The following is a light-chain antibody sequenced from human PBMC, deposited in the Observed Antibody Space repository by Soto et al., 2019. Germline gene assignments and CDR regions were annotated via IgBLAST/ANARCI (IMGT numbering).Light chain of an antibody. J-gene: IGKJ5*01. Sequence: NQDKKSPSALSAKKRDRVTITCRASQSISSWLAWYQQKPGKAPKLLIYDASNLESGVPSRFSGSGSGTEFTLTISSLQPDDFATYYCQHSTSYLIRFGQVTLPAIK. CDR1: QSISSW. CDR2: DAS. CDR3: QHSTSYLIR. V-gene: IGKV1-5*01.